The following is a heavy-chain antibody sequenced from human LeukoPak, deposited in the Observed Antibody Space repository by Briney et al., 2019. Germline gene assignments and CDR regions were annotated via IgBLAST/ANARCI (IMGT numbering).Heavy chain of an antibody. D-gene: IGHD6-6*01. CDR2: INPSGGST. J-gene: IGHJ4*02. V-gene: IGHV1-46*01. CDR1: GDTFTSYY. Sequence: GASVKVSCKASGDTFTSYYMHWVRQAPGQGLEWMGVINPSGGSTSYAQKFQGRVTMTRDTSTTTDYMELSSLRSEDTAVYYCASARISTRLLFDYWGQGTLVTVSS. CDR3: ASARISTRLLFDY.